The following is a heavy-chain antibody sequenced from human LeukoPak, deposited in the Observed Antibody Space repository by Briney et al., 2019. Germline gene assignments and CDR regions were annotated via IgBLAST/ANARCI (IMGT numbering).Heavy chain of an antibody. D-gene: IGHD2-8*01. CDR3: ARQWPMSRGYYHGMDV. V-gene: IGHV3-21*01. Sequence: GGSLRLSCAASGFTFSSYSMNWVRQAPGKGLEWVSSISSSSSYIYYADSVKGRFTISRDNAKNSLYLQMNSLRAEDTAVYYCARQWPMSRGYYHGMDVWGQGTTVTVSS. J-gene: IGHJ6*02. CDR2: ISSSSSYI. CDR1: GFTFSSYS.